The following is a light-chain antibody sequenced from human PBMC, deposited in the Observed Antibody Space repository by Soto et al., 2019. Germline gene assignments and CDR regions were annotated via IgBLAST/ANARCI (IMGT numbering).Light chain of an antibody. CDR2: AVN. Sequence: QSALTQAASVSGSPGQSITISCTGTSSDIGAYHYVSWYQQRPGKVPKVMIYAVNNRPSGISNRFSGSKSGNTASLTISGLQAKDEAVYYCNSYTNSDTVVFGGGTKLTVL. V-gene: IGLV2-14*01. CDR1: SSDIGAYHY. J-gene: IGLJ2*01. CDR3: NSYTNSDTVV.